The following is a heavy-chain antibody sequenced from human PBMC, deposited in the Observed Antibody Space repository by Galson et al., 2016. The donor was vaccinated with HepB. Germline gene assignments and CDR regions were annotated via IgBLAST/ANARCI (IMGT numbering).Heavy chain of an antibody. D-gene: IGHD4-17*01. CDR2: IKQDGSEK. J-gene: IGHJ4*02. CDR1: GLIFSTSW. Sequence: SLRLCCAASGLIFSTSWKSWVRQAPGKGLEWVANIKQDGSEKYYVDSVKGRFTISRDNAKKSLFLQMNSLRVEDTAVYYCARDDETYGDPDFWGQGTLVTVSS. V-gene: IGHV3-7*03. CDR3: ARDDETYGDPDF.